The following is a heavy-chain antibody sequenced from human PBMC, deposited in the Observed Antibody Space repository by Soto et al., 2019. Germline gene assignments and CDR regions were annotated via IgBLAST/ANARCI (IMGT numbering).Heavy chain of an antibody. CDR3: AKGPHDYGDRLLPKHFDY. V-gene: IGHV4-39*01. CDR1: GGSISSSSYY. J-gene: IGHJ4*02. D-gene: IGHD4-17*01. CDR2: IYYSGST. Sequence: SETLSLTCTVSGGSISSSSYYWGWIRQPPGKGLEWIGSIYYSGSTYYNPSLKSRVTISVDTSKNQFSLKLSSVTAADTAVYYCAKGPHDYGDRLLPKHFDYWGQGTLVTVSS.